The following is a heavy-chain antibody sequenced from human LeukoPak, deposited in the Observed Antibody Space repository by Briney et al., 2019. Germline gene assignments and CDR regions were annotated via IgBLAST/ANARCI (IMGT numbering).Heavy chain of an antibody. CDR3: ARTETYDILTGWYYYMDV. J-gene: IGHJ6*03. Sequence: SETLSLTCTVSGGSISSYYWSWLRQPPGKGLEWIGYIYYSGSTNYNPSLKSRVTISVDTSKNQFSLKLSSVTAADTAVYYCARTETYDILTGWYYYMDVWGKGTTVTISS. CDR1: GGSISSYY. CDR2: IYYSGST. V-gene: IGHV4-59*08. D-gene: IGHD3-9*01.